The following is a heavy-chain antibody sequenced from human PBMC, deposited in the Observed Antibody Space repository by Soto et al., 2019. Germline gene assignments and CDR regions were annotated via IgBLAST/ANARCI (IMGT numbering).Heavy chain of an antibody. J-gene: IGHJ5*02. V-gene: IGHV3-23*01. CDR3: AKDSEEYYYDSSGYNWFDP. CDR2: ISRSGGST. CDR1: GFTFSSYA. D-gene: IGHD3-22*01. Sequence: GGSLRLSCAASGFTFSSYAMSWVRQAPGKGLEWVSAISRSGGSTYYADSVKGRFTISRDNAKNSLYLQMNSLRAEDTALYYCAKDSEEYYYDSSGYNWFDPWGQGTLVTVAS.